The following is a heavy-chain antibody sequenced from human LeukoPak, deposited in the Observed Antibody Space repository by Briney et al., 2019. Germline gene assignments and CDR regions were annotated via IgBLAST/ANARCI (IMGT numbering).Heavy chain of an antibody. CDR3: SRATSGSIDY. V-gene: IGHV3-30-3*01. CDR2: ISYDGSNK. CDR1: GFTFSSYA. Sequence: GGSLRLSCAASGFTFSSYAMHWVRQAPGKGLEWVAVISYDGSNKYYADSVKGRFTISRDNSKNTLDLQMNSLRDEGTAVYYCSRATSGSIDYWGQGTLVTVSS. J-gene: IGHJ4*02. D-gene: IGHD1-26*01.